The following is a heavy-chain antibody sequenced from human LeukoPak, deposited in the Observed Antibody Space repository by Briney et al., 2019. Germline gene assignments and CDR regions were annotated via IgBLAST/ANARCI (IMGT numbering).Heavy chain of an antibody. V-gene: IGHV4-34*01. D-gene: IGHD5-18*01. CDR1: GGSFSGYY. J-gene: IGHJ4*02. CDR2: INHSGST. Sequence: SETLSLTCAVYGGSFSGYYWSWIRQPPGKGLEWIGEINHSGSTNYNPSLKSRVTISVDTSKNQFSLKLSSVTAADTAVYYCARDQRFSRGYSYSFDYWGQGTLVTVSS. CDR3: ARDQRFSRGYSYSFDY.